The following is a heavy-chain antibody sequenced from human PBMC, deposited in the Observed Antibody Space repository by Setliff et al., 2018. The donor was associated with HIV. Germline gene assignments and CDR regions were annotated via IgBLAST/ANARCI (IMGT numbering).Heavy chain of an antibody. J-gene: IGHJ4*02. V-gene: IGHV4-59*08. Sequence: SETLSLTCTVSGGSISSHYWSWIRQPPGKGMEWIGHIYYSGRTYYNPSLDSRVSSSVDTSKNQFSLKLSSVTAADTAVYYCAKSPYQVAEFDYWGQGTLVTVSS. CDR2: IYYSGRT. CDR1: GGSISSHY. D-gene: IGHD2-2*01. CDR3: AKSPYQVAEFDY.